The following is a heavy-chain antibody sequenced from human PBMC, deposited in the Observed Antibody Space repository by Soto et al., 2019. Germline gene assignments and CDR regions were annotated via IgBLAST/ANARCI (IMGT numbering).Heavy chain of an antibody. Sequence: QVQLQESGPGLVKPSQTLSLTCTVSGGSISSGGYYWSWIRQHPGKGLEWIGCIYYSGSNYYNPSRKSRVNTSGDTSKNQFSLQLSSVTAADTAVYYCARGGPVVTPNYCGQGTLVTVSS. CDR1: GGSISSGGYY. V-gene: IGHV4-31*03. CDR3: ARGGPVVTPNY. CDR2: IYYSGSN. D-gene: IGHD2-21*02. J-gene: IGHJ4*02.